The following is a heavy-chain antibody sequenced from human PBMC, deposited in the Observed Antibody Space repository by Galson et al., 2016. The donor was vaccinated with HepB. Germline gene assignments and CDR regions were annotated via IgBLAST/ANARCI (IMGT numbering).Heavy chain of an antibody. Sequence: SLRLSCAASGFTLSSSAMTWVRQAPGRGLEWVSAITETGSFAYYADSVRGRFPLSRDTSKTTVYLQMNYLRADDTALYYGGRDYPTMTDRYPYHVDVWGKGTAVTVSS. CDR1: GFTLSSSA. V-gene: IGHV3-23*01. D-gene: IGHD4-17*01. CDR3: GRDYPTMTDRYPYHVDV. CDR2: ITETGSFA. J-gene: IGHJ6*04.